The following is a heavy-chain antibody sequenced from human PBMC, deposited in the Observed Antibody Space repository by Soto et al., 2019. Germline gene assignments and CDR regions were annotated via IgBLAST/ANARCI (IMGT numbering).Heavy chain of an antibody. D-gene: IGHD3-16*01. CDR2: IYYSGST. CDR1: GDSISSINYY. CDR3: ARRYGGNFDY. V-gene: IGHV4-61*05. Sequence: SETLSLTCTVSGDSISSINYYWGWIRQAPGRGLAWIGYIYYSGSTNYNPSLKSRVTISVDTSKNQFSLKLSSVTAADTAVYYCARRYGGNFDYWGQGTLVTVSS. J-gene: IGHJ4*02.